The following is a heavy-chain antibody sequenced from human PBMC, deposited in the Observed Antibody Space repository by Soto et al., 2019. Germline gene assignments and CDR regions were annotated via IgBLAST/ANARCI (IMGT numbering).Heavy chain of an antibody. J-gene: IGHJ4*02. CDR2: ISSSGSTI. CDR3: ASYDILTRVDY. V-gene: IGHV3-48*03. D-gene: IGHD3-9*01. Sequence: LRLSCAASGFTFSSYEMNWVRQAPGKGLEWVSYISSSGSTIYYADSVKGRFTISRDNAKNSLYLQMNSLRAEDTAVYYCASYDILTRVDYWGQGTRVTFSS. CDR1: GFTFSSYE.